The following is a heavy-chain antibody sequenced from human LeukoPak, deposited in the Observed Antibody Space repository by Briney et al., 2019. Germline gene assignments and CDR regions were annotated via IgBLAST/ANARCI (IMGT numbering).Heavy chain of an antibody. Sequence: GGSLRLSCAASGFTFSSYGMSWVRQAPGKGLEWVSAISGSGGSTYYADSVKGRFTISRDNSKNTLYLQMNSLRAEDTAVYYCARVRKVLVVTMVRGVIKYYYYYMDVWGKGTTVTISS. D-gene: IGHD3-10*01. J-gene: IGHJ6*03. CDR1: GFTFSSYG. CDR3: ARVRKVLVVTMVRGVIKYYYYYMDV. CDR2: ISGSGGST. V-gene: IGHV3-23*01.